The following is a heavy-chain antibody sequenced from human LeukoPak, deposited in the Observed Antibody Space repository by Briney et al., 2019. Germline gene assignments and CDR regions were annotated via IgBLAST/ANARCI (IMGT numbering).Heavy chain of an antibody. CDR2: ILYDGSNK. CDR1: GFTFSSYA. Sequence: GGSLRLSCAASGFTFSSYAMHWVRQAPGKGLEWVAVILYDGSNKYYADSVKGRFTISRDNSKNTLYLQMNSLRAEDTAVYYCARDRSPTYYYGSGRPSAADYWGQGTLVTVSS. D-gene: IGHD3-10*01. V-gene: IGHV3-30*04. CDR3: ARDRSPTYYYGSGRPSAADY. J-gene: IGHJ4*02.